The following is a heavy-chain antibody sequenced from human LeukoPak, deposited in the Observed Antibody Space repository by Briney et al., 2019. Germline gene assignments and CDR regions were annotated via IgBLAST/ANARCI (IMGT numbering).Heavy chain of an antibody. CDR1: GGSSSGYY. J-gene: IGHJ4*02. Sequence: SETLSLTCPVYGGSSSGYYWSWIRQPPGKGLEWMGEINHSGSTNYNPSLKSRVTISVDTSKNQFSLKLSSVTAADTAVYYCASVRPAGQLVPYYFDYWGQGTLVTVSS. CDR3: ASVRPAGQLVPYYFDY. V-gene: IGHV4-34*01. D-gene: IGHD6-13*01. CDR2: INHSGST.